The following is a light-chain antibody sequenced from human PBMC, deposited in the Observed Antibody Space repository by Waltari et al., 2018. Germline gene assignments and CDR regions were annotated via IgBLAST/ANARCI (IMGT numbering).Light chain of an antibody. CDR1: LDIGVW. J-gene: IGKJ4*01. CDR2: IAS. CDR3: QQADRFPVT. Sequence: DIQMTQSPSSVSASVGDRVTITCRASLDIGVWLAWYQQKPGKAPSLLISIASNLKTGVPSRFSGSGSGTNFTLTISGLRPDDFATYFCQQADRFPVTFGGGTTVESK. V-gene: IGKV1-12*01.